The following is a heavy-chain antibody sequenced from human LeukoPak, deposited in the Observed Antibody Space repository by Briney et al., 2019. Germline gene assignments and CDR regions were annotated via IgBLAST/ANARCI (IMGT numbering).Heavy chain of an antibody. Sequence: GGSLRLSCAASGFTFTNYGMSWVRQAPGKGLEWVSAISGGGANTYYADSVKGRFTISRDNSKNTLYLQMNSLRVEDTALYYCAKRYYYDTTGNPTAVDPWGQGTLVTVSS. CDR3: AKRYYYDTTGNPTAVDP. J-gene: IGHJ5*02. V-gene: IGHV3-23*01. D-gene: IGHD3-22*01. CDR1: GFTFTNYG. CDR2: ISGGGANT.